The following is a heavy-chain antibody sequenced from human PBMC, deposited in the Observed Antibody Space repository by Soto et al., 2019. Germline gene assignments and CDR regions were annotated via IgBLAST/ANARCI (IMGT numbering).Heavy chain of an antibody. J-gene: IGHJ6*02. Sequence: TSETLSLTCTVSGGSISSSYWSWIRQPPGKGLEWIGYIYYSGSTNYNPSLKSRVTISVDTSKNQCSLKLSSVTAADTAVYYCARAVDTAMAMDVWGQGTTVTVSS. V-gene: IGHV4-59*01. D-gene: IGHD5-18*01. CDR1: GGSISSSY. CDR3: ARAVDTAMAMDV. CDR2: IYYSGST.